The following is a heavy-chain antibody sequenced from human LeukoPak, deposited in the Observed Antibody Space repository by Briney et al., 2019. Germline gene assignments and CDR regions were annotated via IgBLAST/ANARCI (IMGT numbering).Heavy chain of an antibody. CDR3: ARDPWKDCIVGSGYCFGAFNI. D-gene: IGHD3-22*01. CDR2: INPDGSEK. Sequence: GGSLRLSCVASGFSFTDYWMTWVRQAPGKGLEWVANINPDGSEKQYGASVRGRFVISRENPENSLDLQMNGLTAEDTAVYYCARDPWKDCIVGSGYCFGAFNIWGHGTMVTVSS. V-gene: IGHV3-7*01. CDR1: GFSFTDYW. J-gene: IGHJ3*02.